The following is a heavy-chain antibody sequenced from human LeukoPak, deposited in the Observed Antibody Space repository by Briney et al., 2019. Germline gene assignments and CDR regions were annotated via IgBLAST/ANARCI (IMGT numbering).Heavy chain of an antibody. V-gene: IGHV3-53*04. Sequence: GGSLRLSCAASGFTFSSYAMSWVRQAPGKGLEWVSVIYSGGSTYYADSVKGRFTISRHNSKNTLYLQMNSLRAEDTAVYYCARADWNSDYFDYWGQGTLVTASS. D-gene: IGHD1-7*01. CDR2: IYSGGST. CDR1: GFTFSSYA. J-gene: IGHJ4*02. CDR3: ARADWNSDYFDY.